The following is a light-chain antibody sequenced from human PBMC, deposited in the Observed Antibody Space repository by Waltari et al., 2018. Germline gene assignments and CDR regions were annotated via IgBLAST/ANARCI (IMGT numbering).Light chain of an antibody. CDR1: QSLLHSNGKNY. J-gene: IGKJ1*01. CDR3: MQALQTPRT. V-gene: IGKV2-28*01. Sequence: DIVMTQSPLSLPVTPGEPASISCRSSQSLLHSNGKNYLDWYLQKPGQSPQVLSYLGSKRASWVPDRSSGSGSGTAFTLEISRVEAEDVGVYYCMQALQTPRTFGQGTKVEIK. CDR2: LGS.